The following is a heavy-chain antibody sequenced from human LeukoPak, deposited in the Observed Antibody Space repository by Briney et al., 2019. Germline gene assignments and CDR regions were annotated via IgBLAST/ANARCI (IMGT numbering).Heavy chain of an antibody. D-gene: IGHD4-17*01. CDR3: ARSDADGWDY. V-gene: IGHV4-34*01. J-gene: IGHJ4*02. CDR2: INHSGKT. Sequence: PSETLSLTCAVYGGSFSGYYWSWIRQPPGKGLEWIGEINHSGKTNYNPSLKSRVTISVDTSKNQFSLKINSVSAADSGLYYCARSDADGWDYWGQGALVTVSS. CDR1: GGSFSGYY.